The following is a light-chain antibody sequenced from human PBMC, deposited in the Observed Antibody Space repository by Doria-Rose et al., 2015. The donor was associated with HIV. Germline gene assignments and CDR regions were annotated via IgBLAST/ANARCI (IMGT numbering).Light chain of an antibody. Sequence: QSALIQPASLSGSPGQSITISCKGTSSDLSGYNSVSWYQQYPGKAPKVIIYDVIRRPSDVSYRFSASKSGNTASLTTSGLQPEDEAYYYCNSYTASGHVVFGGGTKLTVL. CDR2: DVI. J-gene: IGLJ2*01. V-gene: IGLV2-14*03. CDR1: SSDLSGYNS. CDR3: NSYTASGHVV.